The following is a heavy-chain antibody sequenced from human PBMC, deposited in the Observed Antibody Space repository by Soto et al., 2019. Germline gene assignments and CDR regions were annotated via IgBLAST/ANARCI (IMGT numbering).Heavy chain of an antibody. V-gene: IGHV4-34*01. D-gene: IGHD2-2*01. CDR1: GGSFSGYY. CDR3: ARAHCSSTSCPNNWFDP. J-gene: IGHJ5*02. CDR2: INHSGST. Sequence: LSLTCAVYGGSFSGYYWSWIRQPPGKGLEWIGEINHSGSTNYNPSLKSRVTISVDTSKNQFSLKLSSVTAADTAVYYCARAHCSSTSCPNNWFDPWGQGTLVTVSS.